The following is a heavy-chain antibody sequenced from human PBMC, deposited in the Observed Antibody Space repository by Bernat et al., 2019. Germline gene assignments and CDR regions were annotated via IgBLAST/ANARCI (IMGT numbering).Heavy chain of an antibody. Sequence: EVQLVESGGGLVKPGGSLRLSCAASGFTFSNAWMSWVRQAPGKGLEWVGRIKSKTDGGTTDYAAPVKGRFTISRDDSKNTLYLQMNSLKTEDTAVYYCTTAQRLRFPPYYYYGMDVWGQGTTVTVSS. CDR2: IKSKTDGGTT. D-gene: IGHD2-21*01. V-gene: IGHV3-15*01. J-gene: IGHJ6*02. CDR3: TTAQRLRFPPYYYYGMDV. CDR1: GFTFSNAW.